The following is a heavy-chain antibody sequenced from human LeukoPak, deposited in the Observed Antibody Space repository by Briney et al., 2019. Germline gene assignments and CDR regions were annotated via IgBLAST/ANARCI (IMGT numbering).Heavy chain of an antibody. J-gene: IGHJ3*02. CDR1: GFTFSNYW. CDR2: IRGDGSEK. D-gene: IGHD3-9*01. CDR3: ARDLTPDATTFSYDAFDI. V-gene: IGHV3-7*03. Sequence: GGSLRLSCATSGFTFSNYWMTWVRQAPGKGLEWVANIRGDGSEKYYADSVKGRFTISRDNTKNSLVLQISSLGVEDTALYYCARDLTPDATTFSYDAFDIWGQGTMVTVSS.